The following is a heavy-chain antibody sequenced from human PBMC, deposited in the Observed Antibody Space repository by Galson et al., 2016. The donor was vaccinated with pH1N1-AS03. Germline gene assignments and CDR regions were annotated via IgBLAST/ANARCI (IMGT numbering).Heavy chain of an antibody. CDR2: IVPIFGTP. Sequence: SCKASGGTFGSYAINWVRQAPGQGLEWLGGIVPIFGTPTYAPKFQGRLTISADDSTSTGYMELSGLTFGDTAMYFCARVGDPLGTWGQGTMVTVSS. CDR1: GGTFGSYA. CDR3: ARVGDPLGT. D-gene: IGHD3-10*01. V-gene: IGHV1-69*01. J-gene: IGHJ3*01.